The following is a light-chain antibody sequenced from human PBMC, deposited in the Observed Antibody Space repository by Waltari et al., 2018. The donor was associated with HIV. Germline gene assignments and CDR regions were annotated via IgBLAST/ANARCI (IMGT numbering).Light chain of an antibody. CDR1: QGISSQ. CDR3: QQFNSYPLT. CDR2: AAS. J-gene: IGKJ4*01. V-gene: IGKV1-9*01. Sequence: DLQLTQSPSFLSASVGDRVPITCRGSQGISSQLACYQQKPGKASILRIYAASTLQSGVPSRFRGSGSETEFTLTNGSLQPEDFATYYCQQFNSYPLTFGGGTKVEIK.